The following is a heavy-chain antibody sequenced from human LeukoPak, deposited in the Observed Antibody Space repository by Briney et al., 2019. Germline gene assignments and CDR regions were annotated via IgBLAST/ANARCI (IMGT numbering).Heavy chain of an antibody. J-gene: IGHJ2*01. CDR3: ARDRAVTTLFHHHWYFDL. Sequence: SETLSLTCTVSGGSISSGGYYWSWIRQHPGKGLEWIGYIYYSGSTYYNPSLKSRVTISVDTSKNQFSLKLSSVTAADTAVYYCARDRAVTTLFHHHWYFDLWGRGTLVTVSS. V-gene: IGHV4-31*03. D-gene: IGHD4-17*01. CDR1: GGSISSGGYY. CDR2: IYYSGST.